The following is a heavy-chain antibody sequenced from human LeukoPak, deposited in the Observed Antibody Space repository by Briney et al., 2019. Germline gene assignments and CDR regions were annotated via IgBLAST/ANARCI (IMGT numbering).Heavy chain of an antibody. CDR3: ASKDFWSGYRH. CDR1: GFTFSSYS. V-gene: IGHV3-21*01. Sequence: GGSLRLSCAASGFTFSSYSMNWVRQAPGKGLEWVSSISSSSSYIYYADSVKGRFTISRDNAKYSLYLQMNSLRAEDTAVYYCASKDFWSGYRHWGQGTLVTVSS. J-gene: IGHJ4*02. D-gene: IGHD3-3*01. CDR2: ISSSSSYI.